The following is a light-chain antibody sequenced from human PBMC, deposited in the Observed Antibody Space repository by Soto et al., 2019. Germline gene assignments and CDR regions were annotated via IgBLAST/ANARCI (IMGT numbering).Light chain of an antibody. Sequence: TQSPGTLSLSPGGRASLSCRASQTISSWLAWYQQKPGKAPKLLIYKASTLKSGVPSRFSGSGSGTEFTLTTSSLQPDDFATYYCQHYNSYSEAFGQGTKVDIK. CDR2: KAS. V-gene: IGKV1-5*03. J-gene: IGKJ1*01. CDR3: QHYNSYSEA. CDR1: QTISSW.